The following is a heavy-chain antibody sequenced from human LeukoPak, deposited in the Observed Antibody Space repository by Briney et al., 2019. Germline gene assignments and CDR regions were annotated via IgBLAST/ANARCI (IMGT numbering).Heavy chain of an antibody. Sequence: GGSLRLSCAASGFTFSSYSMNWVRQAPGKGLEWGSSISSRSSYIYYADSVKGRFTISRDNAKNSLYLQMNSLRAEDTAVYYCARVLGGSGSYSYFDYWGQGTLVTVSS. CDR2: ISSRSSYI. D-gene: IGHD3-10*01. CDR1: GFTFSSYS. V-gene: IGHV3-21*01. CDR3: ARVLGGSGSYSYFDY. J-gene: IGHJ4*02.